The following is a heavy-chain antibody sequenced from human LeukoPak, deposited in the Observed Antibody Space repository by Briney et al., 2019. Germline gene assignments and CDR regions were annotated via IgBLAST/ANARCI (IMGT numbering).Heavy chain of an antibody. Sequence: SETLSLTCTVSGYSISSGYYWGWIRQPPGKGLEWIGSIYHSGGTYYNPSLKSRVTISLDTSKNQFSLKLSSVTAADTAVYYCARGRRIVVVLGTTRTHRDYYMDVWGKGTTVTVSS. V-gene: IGHV4-38-2*02. J-gene: IGHJ6*03. CDR1: GYSISSGYY. CDR3: ARGRRIVVVLGTTRTHRDYYMDV. CDR2: IYHSGGT. D-gene: IGHD2-15*01.